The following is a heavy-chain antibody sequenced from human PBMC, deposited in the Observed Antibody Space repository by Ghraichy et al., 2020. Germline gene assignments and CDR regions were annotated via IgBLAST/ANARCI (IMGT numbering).Heavy chain of an antibody. CDR2: IVVGSGNT. CDR3: AADPGARDIAMVDY. J-gene: IGHJ4*02. V-gene: IGHV1-58*01. Sequence: SVKVSCKASGFTFTSSAVQWVRQARGQRLEWIGWIVVGSGNTNYAQKFQERVTITRDMSTSTAYMELSSLRSEDTAVYYCAADPGARDIAMVDYWGQGTLVTVSS. CDR1: GFTFTSSA. D-gene: IGHD5-18*01.